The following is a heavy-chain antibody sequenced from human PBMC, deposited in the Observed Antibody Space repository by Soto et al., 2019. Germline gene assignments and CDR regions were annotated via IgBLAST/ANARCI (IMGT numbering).Heavy chain of an antibody. CDR3: ARGDAAVWEVHY. V-gene: IGHV4-59*01. Sequence: SETLSLTCTVSGASITGYFWSWIRQPPGKGLEWIGHIYYSGSTSYNPSLKSRVTISVDSSKTQFSLSLSSVTAADTAVYYCARGDAAVWEVHYSGQGTLVTVSS. CDR2: IYYSGST. CDR1: GASITGYF. J-gene: IGHJ4*02. D-gene: IGHD1-26*01.